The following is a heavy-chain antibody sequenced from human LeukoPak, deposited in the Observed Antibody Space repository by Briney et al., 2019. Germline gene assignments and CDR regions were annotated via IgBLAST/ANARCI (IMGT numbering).Heavy chain of an antibody. CDR2: ISAYNGNT. CDR1: GYTFTSYG. V-gene: IGHV1-18*01. Sequence: GASVNVSCKASGYTFTSYGISWVRQAPGQGLEWMGWISAYNGNTNYAQKFQGRVTITRDTSASTAYMELSSLRSEDTAVYYCARDAHDAFDIWGQGTMVTVSS. J-gene: IGHJ3*02. CDR3: ARDAHDAFDI.